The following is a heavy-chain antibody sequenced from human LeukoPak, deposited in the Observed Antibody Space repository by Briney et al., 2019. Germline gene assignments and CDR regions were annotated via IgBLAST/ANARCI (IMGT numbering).Heavy chain of an antibody. CDR3: ARGRGGATTGLDH. V-gene: IGHV1-2*02. J-gene: IGHJ4*02. D-gene: IGHD1-26*01. CDR2: INSLSGAT. CDR1: GYIFTGYY. Sequence: ASVKVSCKASGYIFTGYYMHWVRQAPGQGLESMGWINSLSGATNYGQKFQGRVTMSRDTAINTAYMELTSLTSDDTGVYYCARGRGGATTGLDHWGQGSLVTVSS.